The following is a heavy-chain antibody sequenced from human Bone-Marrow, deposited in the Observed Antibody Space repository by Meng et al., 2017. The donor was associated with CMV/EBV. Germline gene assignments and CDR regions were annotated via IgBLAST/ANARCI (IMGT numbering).Heavy chain of an antibody. V-gene: IGHV3-21*01. CDR2: ISSSSSYI. D-gene: IGHD3-10*01. Sequence: GESLKISCVASGFTFNTYWMTWVRQAPGKGLEWVSSISSSSSYIYYADSLKGRFTISRDNAKKSLYLLMNSLRAEDTAVYYCARDSGSNRPYYHYYDVDVWGHGTTVTVSS. J-gene: IGHJ6*02. CDR1: GFTFNTYW. CDR3: ARDSGSNRPYYHYYDVDV.